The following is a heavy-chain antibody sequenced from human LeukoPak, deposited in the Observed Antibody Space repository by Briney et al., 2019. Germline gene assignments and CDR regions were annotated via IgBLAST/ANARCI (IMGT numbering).Heavy chain of an antibody. Sequence: ASVKVSCKASGYTFTTYHMHWVRQAPGQGLEWMGIINPSGGGTSYAQKFQGRVAMTRDTSTSTVYMGLSSLRSEDTAVYYCARASVTTGVGNYWGQGTLVTVSS. CDR2: INPSGGGT. J-gene: IGHJ4*02. CDR1: GYTFTTYH. D-gene: IGHD4-23*01. V-gene: IGHV1-46*01. CDR3: ARASVTTGVGNY.